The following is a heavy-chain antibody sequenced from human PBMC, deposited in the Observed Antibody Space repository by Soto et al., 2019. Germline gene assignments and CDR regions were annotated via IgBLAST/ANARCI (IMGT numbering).Heavy chain of an antibody. V-gene: IGHV1-69*02. CDR2: IIPILGIA. CDR3: YGQGLVGFDY. CDR1: GGTFSSYT. D-gene: IGHD6-19*01. Sequence: QVQLVQSGAEVKKPGSSVKVSCKASGGTFSSYTISWVRQAPGQGLEWMGRIIPILGIANYAQKFRGRVTITADKSTSTAYMELSSLRSEDTAVYYCYGQGLVGFDYWGQGTLVTVSS. J-gene: IGHJ4*02.